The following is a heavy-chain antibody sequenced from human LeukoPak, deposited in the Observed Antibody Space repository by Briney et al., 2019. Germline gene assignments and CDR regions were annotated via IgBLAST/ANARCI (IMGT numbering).Heavy chain of an antibody. Sequence: GGSLRLSCAASGFTFSSYAMSWVRQAPGKWLEWVSAISGTGGSTYYADSVKGRFTISRDNSKNTLYLQMNSLRAEDTAVYYCAKDKGNLATIYEFDYWGQGTLVTVSS. V-gene: IGHV3-23*01. CDR1: GFTFSSYA. D-gene: IGHD5-12*01. CDR3: AKDKGNLATIYEFDY. J-gene: IGHJ4*02. CDR2: ISGTGGST.